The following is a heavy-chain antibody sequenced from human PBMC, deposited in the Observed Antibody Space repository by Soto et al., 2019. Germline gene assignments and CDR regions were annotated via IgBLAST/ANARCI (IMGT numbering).Heavy chain of an antibody. V-gene: IGHV1-69*06. D-gene: IGHD5-18*01. CDR3: ARDPGDTAMAFGPH. Sequence: SVKVSCKASGGTFSRYAISWVRQAPGQGLEWMGGIIPIFGTANYAQKFQGRVTITISVDTSKDQFSLKLSSVTAADTAVYYCARDPGDTAMAFGPHWGQGTLVTVSS. CDR1: GGTFSRYA. J-gene: IGHJ4*02. CDR2: IIPIFGTA.